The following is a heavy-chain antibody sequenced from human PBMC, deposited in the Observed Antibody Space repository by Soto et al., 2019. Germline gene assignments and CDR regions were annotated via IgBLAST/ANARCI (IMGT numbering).Heavy chain of an antibody. V-gene: IGHV1-8*01. CDR2: MNPNSGNT. CDR3: ARAPPYYYDSSGYSLLPTVSGVFDY. D-gene: IGHD3-22*01. CDR1: GYTFTSYD. Sequence: ASVKVSCKASGYTFTSYDINWVRQATGQGLEWMGWMNPNSGNTGYAQKFQGRVTMTRNTSISTAYMELSSLRSEDTAVYYCARAPPYYYDSSGYSLLPTVSGVFDYWGQGTLVTVS. J-gene: IGHJ4*02.